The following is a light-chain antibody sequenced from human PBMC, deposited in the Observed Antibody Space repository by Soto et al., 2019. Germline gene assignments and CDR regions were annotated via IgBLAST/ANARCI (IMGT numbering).Light chain of an antibody. J-gene: IGLJ2*01. CDR2: EVR. CDR1: SSDIGSYNY. CDR3: QSYDTSLTVV. Sequence: QSALTQPASVSGSPGQSITISCTGTSSDIGSYNYVAWYQQFPGKTPKLIIYEVRNRPSGVSFRFSGSKSGNTASLTISGLRAEDEADYYCQSYDTSLTVVFGGGTKLTVL. V-gene: IGLV2-14*01.